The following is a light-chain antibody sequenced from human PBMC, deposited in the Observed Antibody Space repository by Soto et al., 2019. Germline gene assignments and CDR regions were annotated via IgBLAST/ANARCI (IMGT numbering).Light chain of an antibody. J-gene: IGLJ1*01. Sequence: QSVLTQPPSVSGAPGQRVTISCTGSSSNIGAGFDVHWYQQLPGTAPRLLIYGNSKRPSGVPDRFSGSKSGTSASLAITGLQAEDEADYYCQSYDSSLSGLYVFGTWTKLTVL. CDR1: SSNIGAGFD. CDR2: GNS. V-gene: IGLV1-40*01. CDR3: QSYDSSLSGLYV.